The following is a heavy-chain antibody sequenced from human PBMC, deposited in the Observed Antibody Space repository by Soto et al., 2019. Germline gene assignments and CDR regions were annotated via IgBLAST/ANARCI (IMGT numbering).Heavy chain of an antibody. D-gene: IGHD3-9*01. Sequence: SETLSLTCTVSGGSISSYYWSWIRQPPGKGLEWIGYIYYSGSTNYNPSLKSRVTISVDTSKNQFSLKLGSVTAADTAVYYCARQRPLPDIYPPDGIPPENYYYYYYMDVWGKGTTVTVSS. CDR2: IYYSGST. CDR3: ARQRPLPDIYPPDGIPPENYYYYYYMDV. J-gene: IGHJ6*03. V-gene: IGHV4-59*08. CDR1: GGSISSYY.